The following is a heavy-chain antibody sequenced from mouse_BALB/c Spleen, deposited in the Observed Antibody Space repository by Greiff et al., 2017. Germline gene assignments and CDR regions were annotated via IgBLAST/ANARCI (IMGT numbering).Heavy chain of an antibody. Sequence: VQLQQSGAELAKPGASVKMSCKASGYTFTSYWMHWVKQRPGQGLEWIGYINPSTGYTEYNQKFKDKATLTADKSSSTAYMQLSSLTSEDSAVYYCARPYYGSSPFAYWGQGTLVTVSA. V-gene: IGHV1-7*01. CDR3: ARPYYGSSPFAY. CDR1: GYTFTSYW. J-gene: IGHJ3*01. CDR2: INPSTGYT. D-gene: IGHD1-1*01.